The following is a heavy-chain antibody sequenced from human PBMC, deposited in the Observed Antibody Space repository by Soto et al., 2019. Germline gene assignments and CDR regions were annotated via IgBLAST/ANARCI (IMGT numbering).Heavy chain of an antibody. J-gene: IGHJ2*01. CDR3: ARHLCFGELLWYFDL. CDR2: MYYSGRT. Sequence: QLQLQESGPGLVKPSETLSLTCTVSGGSISSSYYWGWIRQSPGKGLEWIGSMYYSGRTYYNPSLKSVVTLSVDTSKYQFSLKLSSVTSADTAVYYCARHLCFGELLWYFDLWGRGALVTVSS. V-gene: IGHV4-39*01. D-gene: IGHD3-10*01. CDR1: GGSISSSYY.